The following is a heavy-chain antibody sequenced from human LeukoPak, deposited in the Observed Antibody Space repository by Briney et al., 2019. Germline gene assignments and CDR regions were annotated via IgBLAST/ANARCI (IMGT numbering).Heavy chain of an antibody. D-gene: IGHD2-2*01. J-gene: IGHJ6*02. V-gene: IGHV3-64*01. Sequence: GGSLRLSCAASGFTFSSYAMHWVRQAPGKGLEYVSAISSNGGSTYYVNSVKGRFTISRDNSNNTLYLQMGSLRAEDMAVYYCAREIGYDYGMDVWGQGTTVTVSS. CDR3: AREIGYDYGMDV. CDR1: GFTFSSYA. CDR2: ISSNGGST.